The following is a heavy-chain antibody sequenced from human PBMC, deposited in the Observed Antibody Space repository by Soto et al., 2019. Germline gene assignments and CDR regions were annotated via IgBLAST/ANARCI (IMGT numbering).Heavy chain of an antibody. CDR1: GFTFSSYA. J-gene: IGHJ3*02. Sequence: GGSLRLSCAASGFTFSSYAMSWVRQAPGKGLEWVSAISGSGGSTYYADSVKGRFTISRDNSKNTLYLQMNSLRAEDTAVYYCAKDIYDSSGYYEPGGDAFDIWGQGTMVTVSS. V-gene: IGHV3-23*01. CDR3: AKDIYDSSGYYEPGGDAFDI. CDR2: ISGSGGST. D-gene: IGHD3-22*01.